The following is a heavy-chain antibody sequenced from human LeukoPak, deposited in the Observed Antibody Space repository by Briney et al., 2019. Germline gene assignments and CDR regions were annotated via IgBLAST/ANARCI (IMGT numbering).Heavy chain of an antibody. J-gene: IGHJ3*02. V-gene: IGHV3-23*01. CDR3: VRELSGSRDI. D-gene: IGHD3-10*01. CDR2: ISGSGGAT. CDR1: GFTFSTYA. Sequence: GGSLRLSCAASGFTFSTYAMSWVRQAPGKGLEWVSAISGSGGATYYADSVKGRFTISRDDAKNTLYLQMNSLRAEDTAVYYCVRELSGSRDIWGQGTMVTVSS.